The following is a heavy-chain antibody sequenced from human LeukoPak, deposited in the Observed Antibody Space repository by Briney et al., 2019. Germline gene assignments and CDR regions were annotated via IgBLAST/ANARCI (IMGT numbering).Heavy chain of an antibody. V-gene: IGHV3-74*01. CDR2: INSDGSST. J-gene: IGHJ4*02. CDR1: GFTFSSYW. Sequence: GGSLRLSCAASGFTFSSYWMHWVRQAPGKGLVWVSRINSDGSSTSYADSVKGRLTISRDNAKNTLYLQMNSLRAEDTAVYYCARDGELYYYDSSGYYDYWGQGTLVTVSS. CDR3: ARDGELYYYDSSGYYDY. D-gene: IGHD3-22*01.